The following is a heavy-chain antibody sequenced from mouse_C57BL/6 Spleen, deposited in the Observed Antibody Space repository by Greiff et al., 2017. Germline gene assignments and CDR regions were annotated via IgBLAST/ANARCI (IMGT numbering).Heavy chain of an antibody. CDR3: ARVTTVVEDY. CDR1: GYTFTDYN. CDR2: INPNNGGT. Sequence: EVQVVESGPELVKPGASVKMSCKASGYTFTDYNMHWVKQSHGKSLEWIGYINPNNGGTSYNQKFKGKATLTVNKSSSTAYMELRSLTSEDSAVYYCARVTTVVEDYWGQGTTLTVSS. D-gene: IGHD1-1*01. J-gene: IGHJ2*01. V-gene: IGHV1-22*01.